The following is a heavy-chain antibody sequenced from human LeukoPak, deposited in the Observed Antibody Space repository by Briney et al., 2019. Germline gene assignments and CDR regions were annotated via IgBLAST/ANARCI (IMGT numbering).Heavy chain of an antibody. CDR3: AGFGFSGTMDV. CDR2: IKNDESEK. D-gene: IGHD3-10*01. J-gene: IGHJ6*02. CDR1: GFIFTNYW. V-gene: IGHV3-7*01. Sequence: PGGSLRLSCAASGFIFTNYWMSWVRQAPGEGLEWVANIKNDESEKYYVGSVKGRFTISRDNAKNLVYLQMNSLRGEDTAVYYCAGFGFSGTMDVWDQGTAVTVSS.